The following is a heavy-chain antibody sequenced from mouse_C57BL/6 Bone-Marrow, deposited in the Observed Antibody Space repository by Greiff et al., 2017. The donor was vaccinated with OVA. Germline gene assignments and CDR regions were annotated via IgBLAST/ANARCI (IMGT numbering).Heavy chain of an antibody. V-gene: IGHV1-72*01. J-gene: IGHJ3*01. CDR2: IDPNSGGT. CDR3: ARGYYYGSSYEFAY. D-gene: IGHD1-1*01. CDR1: GYTFTSYW. Sequence: VQRVESGAELVKPGASVKLSCKASGYTFTSYWMHWVKQRPGRGLEWIGRIDPNSGGTKYNEKFKSKATLTVDKPSSTAYMQLSSLTSEDSAVYYCARGYYYGSSYEFAYWGQGTLVTVSA.